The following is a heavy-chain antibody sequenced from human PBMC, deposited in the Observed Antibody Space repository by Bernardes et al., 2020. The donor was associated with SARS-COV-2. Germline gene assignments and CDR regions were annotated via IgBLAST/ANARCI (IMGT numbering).Heavy chain of an antibody. V-gene: IGHV3-11*01. CDR1: GFIFSDFY. J-gene: IGHJ1*01. CDR3: AALYQH. D-gene: IGHD2-15*01. Sequence: GGSLRLSCVASGFIFSDFYMSWIRQAPGKGLEWISYIDYSGDTVYYADSVKGRFTIYRDNSKNSLYLDMSSLRDEDTAVYYCAALYQHWGLGTLVTVSS. CDR2: IDYSGDTV.